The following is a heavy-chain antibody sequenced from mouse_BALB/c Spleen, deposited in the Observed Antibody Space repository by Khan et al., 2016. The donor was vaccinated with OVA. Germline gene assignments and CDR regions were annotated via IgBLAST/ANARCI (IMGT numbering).Heavy chain of an antibody. CDR3: TRDGASNRNDGWFAY. D-gene: IGHD2-14*01. CDR1: GYTFTTYT. Sequence: LQQSGAELARPGASVKMSCKASGYTFTTYTIHWIKQRPGQGLEWIGFINPNNVYTNYNQKFKDKATLTADKSSTTAYMQLSSLTSDDSAVYYCTRDGASNRNDGWFAYWGQGTLVTVSA. V-gene: IGHV1-4*01. CDR2: INPNNVYT. J-gene: IGHJ3*01.